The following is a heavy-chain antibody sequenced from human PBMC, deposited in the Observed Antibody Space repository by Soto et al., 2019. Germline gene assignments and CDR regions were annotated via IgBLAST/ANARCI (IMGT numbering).Heavy chain of an antibody. D-gene: IGHD2-15*01. Sequence: GAGVTVSCMDSVCTFISYAISWVRRASGQGLEWMGWISAYNGNTNYAQKLQGRVTMTTDTSTSTAYMELRSLRSDDTAVYYCARGGIDYYYGMDVLGQGTTVTVSS. CDR3: ARGGIDYYYGMDV. J-gene: IGHJ6*02. V-gene: IGHV1-18*01. CDR2: ISAYNGNT. CDR1: VCTFISYA.